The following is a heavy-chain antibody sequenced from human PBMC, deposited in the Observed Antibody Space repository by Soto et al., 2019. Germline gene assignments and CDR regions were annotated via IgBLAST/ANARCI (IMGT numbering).Heavy chain of an antibody. CDR3: ARDRMTGSTYYDYIWGSYRPNWFDP. V-gene: IGHV1-3*01. CDR1: GYTFTSYA. CDR2: INAGNGNT. Sequence: ASVKVSCKASGYTFTSYAMHWVRQAPGQRLEWVGWINAGNGNTKYSQKFQGRVTITRDTSASTAYMELSSLRSEDTAVYYCARDRMTGSTYYDYIWGSYRPNWFDPWGQGTLVTVSS. D-gene: IGHD3-16*02. J-gene: IGHJ5*02.